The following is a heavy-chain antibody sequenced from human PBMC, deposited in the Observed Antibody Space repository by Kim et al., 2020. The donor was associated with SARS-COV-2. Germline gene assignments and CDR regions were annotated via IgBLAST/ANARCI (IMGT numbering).Heavy chain of an antibody. CDR2: IWLDGSKA. V-gene: IGHV3-30-3*01. CDR1: GFTFSSYA. D-gene: IGHD2-21*01. J-gene: IGHJ4*02. CDR3: ARDHTHINFAADH. Sequence: GGSLRLSCAASGFTFSSYAMHWVRQAPGKGLDWVAAIWLDGSKAYYADSVKGRFTISRDNSKNTLYLQMNSLRAEDTAVYYCARDHTHINFAADHWGQGTLVTVSS.